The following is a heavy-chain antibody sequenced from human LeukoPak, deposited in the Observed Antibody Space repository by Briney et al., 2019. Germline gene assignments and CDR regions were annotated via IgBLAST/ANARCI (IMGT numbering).Heavy chain of an antibody. V-gene: IGHV3-23*01. D-gene: IGHD2-15*01. CDR3: ARARLGYCSGGSCRELPK. CDR2: ISGSGGST. J-gene: IGHJ4*02. Sequence: GGSLRLSCAASGFTFSSYAMSWVRQAPGKGLEWVSAISGSGGSTYYADSVKGRFTISRDNAKNSLYLQMNSLRAEDTAVYYCARARLGYCSGGSCRELPKWGQGTLVTVSS. CDR1: GFTFSSYA.